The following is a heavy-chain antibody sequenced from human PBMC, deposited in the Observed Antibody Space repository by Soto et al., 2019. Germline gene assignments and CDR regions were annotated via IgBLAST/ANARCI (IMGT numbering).Heavy chain of an antibody. D-gene: IGHD2-15*01. Sequence: QVQLVESGGGVVQPGRSLRLSCAASGFTFSSYGMHWVRQAPGKGLEWVAVIWYDGSNKYYADSVKGRFTISRDNSKNTLYLQMTSLRAEDTAVYYCARLNYCSGGSCYSYYFDYWGQGTLVTVSS. CDR2: IWYDGSNK. CDR3: ARLNYCSGGSCYSYYFDY. V-gene: IGHV3-33*01. J-gene: IGHJ4*02. CDR1: GFTFSSYG.